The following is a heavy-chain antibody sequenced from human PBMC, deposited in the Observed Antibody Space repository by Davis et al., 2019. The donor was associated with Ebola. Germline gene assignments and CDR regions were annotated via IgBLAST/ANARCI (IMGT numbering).Heavy chain of an antibody. CDR1: GYTFTTYA. Sequence: ASVKVSCKASGYTFTTYAISWVRQAPGQGLEWMGWISAYNGDTNYAQRFQGRVTLTRDTSTSTAYMEVGSLRSDDTAVYYCARAQFPTTSDHWGQGTLVTVSS. D-gene: IGHD1-1*01. J-gene: IGHJ4*02. V-gene: IGHV1-18*04. CDR2: ISAYNGDT. CDR3: ARAQFPTTSDH.